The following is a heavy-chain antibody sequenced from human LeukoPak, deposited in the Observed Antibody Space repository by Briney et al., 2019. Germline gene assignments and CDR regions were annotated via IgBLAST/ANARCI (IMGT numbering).Heavy chain of an antibody. D-gene: IGHD2-15*01. CDR3: ARVEGLSSSPRTLRY. V-gene: IGHV1-2*02. J-gene: IGHJ4*02. Sequence: ASVKVSCKASGYTLTGYYIHWVRQAPGQGLEWMGWINPNSGDTDYVQKFQGRVTMTRDTSISTAYMELSRLTSDDTAVYYCARVEGLSSSPRTLRYWGQGTPVSVSS. CDR1: GYTLTGYY. CDR2: INPNSGDT.